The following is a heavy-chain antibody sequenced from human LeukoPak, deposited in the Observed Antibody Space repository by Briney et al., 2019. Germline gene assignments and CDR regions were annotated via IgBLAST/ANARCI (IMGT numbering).Heavy chain of an antibody. CDR2: ISGSGGST. V-gene: IGHV3-23*01. J-gene: IGHJ4*02. CDR3: AKEAAGYDSSGYSDY. Sequence: PGGSLRLSCAASGFAFSSHAMNWVRQAPGKGLEWVSTISGSGGSTYYADFVKGRFTISRDNSKNTLYLQMNSLRAEDTAVYYCAKEAAGYDSSGYSDYWGQGTLVSVSP. CDR1: GFAFSSHA. D-gene: IGHD3-22*01.